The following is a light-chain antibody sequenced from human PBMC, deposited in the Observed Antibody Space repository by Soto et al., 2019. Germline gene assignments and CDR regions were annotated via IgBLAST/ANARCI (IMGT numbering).Light chain of an antibody. Sequence: ESVLTQSPGTLSLSPGERATLSCRASQTVRSNYVAWYQQRPGQAPRLLIYAASNRAAGIPDRFSGSGAGPDFTLTISRLEPEDFAVYYCQQHGSSPFTFGPGTKVDIK. CDR1: QTVRSNY. J-gene: IGKJ3*01. V-gene: IGKV3-20*01. CDR3: QQHGSSPFT. CDR2: AAS.